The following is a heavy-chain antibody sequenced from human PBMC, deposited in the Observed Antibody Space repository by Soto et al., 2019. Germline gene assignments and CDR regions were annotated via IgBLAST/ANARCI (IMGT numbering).Heavy chain of an antibody. V-gene: IGHV3-23*01. D-gene: IGHD4-4*01. J-gene: IGHJ4*02. CDR3: ARVASDYINSVDH. CDR2: IGGSGGNR. CDR1: GFTFNAYA. Sequence: DVQLLESGGGLVQPGGSLRLSCAASGFTFNAYAMTWVRQAPGKGLEWVSAIGGSGGNRYYAGSVRGGFTISRDNSKDTVDLQMNSLRVEDTAMYYCARVASDYINSVDHWGQGILVSVSS.